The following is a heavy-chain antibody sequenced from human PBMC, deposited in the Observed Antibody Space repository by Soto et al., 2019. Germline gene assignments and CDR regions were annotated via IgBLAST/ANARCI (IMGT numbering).Heavy chain of an antibody. J-gene: IGHJ6*02. CDR1: GGSISSSSYY. Sequence: SETLSLTCTVSGGSISSSSYYWGWIRQPPGKGLEWIGSIYYSGSTYYNQSLKSRVTISVDTSKNQFSLKLSSVTAAVTAVYYCASGNYRRYYYYGMDVWGQGTTVTVSS. CDR3: ASGNYRRYYYYGMDV. D-gene: IGHD3-10*01. CDR2: IYYSGST. V-gene: IGHV4-39*01.